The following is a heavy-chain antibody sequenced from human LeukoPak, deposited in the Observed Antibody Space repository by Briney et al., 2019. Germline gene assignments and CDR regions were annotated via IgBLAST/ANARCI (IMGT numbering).Heavy chain of an antibody. CDR1: GFTFSSYA. CDR3: AKGSSTYSITSYWYFDL. J-gene: IGHJ2*01. D-gene: IGHD6-13*01. V-gene: IGHV3-23*01. CDR2: ISATGGST. Sequence: GGSLRLSCAASGFTFSSYAMSWVRQAPGKGLEGVSSISATGGSTYYADSVKGRSTISRDNSKNTLYLQMNSLRVEDRAVYYCAKGSSTYSITSYWYFDLWGRGTLVTVSS.